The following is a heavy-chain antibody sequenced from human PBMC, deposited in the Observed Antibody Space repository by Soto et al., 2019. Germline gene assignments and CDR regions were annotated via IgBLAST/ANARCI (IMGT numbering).Heavy chain of an antibody. CDR3: ARDGGLFYYYYGMDV. V-gene: IGHV3-21*01. CDR2: ISSSSSYI. D-gene: IGHD3-22*01. J-gene: IGHJ6*02. Sequence: GGSLRLSCAASGFTFSSYSMNWVRQAPGKGLEWVSSISSSSSYIYYADSVKGRFTISRDNAKNSLYLQMNSLRAEDTAVYYCARDGGLFYYYYGMDVWGQGTTVTVS. CDR1: GFTFSSYS.